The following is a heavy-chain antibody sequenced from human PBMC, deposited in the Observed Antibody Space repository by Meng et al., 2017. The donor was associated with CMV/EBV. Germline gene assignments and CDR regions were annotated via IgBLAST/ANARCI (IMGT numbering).Heavy chain of an antibody. D-gene: IGHD3-22*01. CDR3: AREGFYYDSSGYYSGFDY. CDR1: GFTFSDYY. Sequence: GGSLRLSCAASGFTFSDYYMNWVRQAPGKGLEWVSYISSSGSTIYYADSVKGRFTISRDNAKNSLYLQMNSLRAEDTAVYYCAREGFYYDSSGYYSGFDYWGQGTLVTVSS. CDR2: ISSSGSTI. J-gene: IGHJ4*02. V-gene: IGHV3-11*04.